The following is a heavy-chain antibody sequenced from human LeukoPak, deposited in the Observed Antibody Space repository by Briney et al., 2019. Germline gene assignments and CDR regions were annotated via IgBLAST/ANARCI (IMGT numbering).Heavy chain of an antibody. CDR3: ATTTSFDF. Sequence: PSETLSLTCSVSGVSISTTSFYWGWIRQPPGKGLEWIGSIFFSGSTHYNPSLKSRVTIFVDTSKNQFSLKLHSVTASDTAVYFCATTTSFDFWGRGTLVTVSS. CDR1: GVSISTTSFY. D-gene: IGHD1-26*01. V-gene: IGHV4-39*01. CDR2: IFFSGST. J-gene: IGHJ4*02.